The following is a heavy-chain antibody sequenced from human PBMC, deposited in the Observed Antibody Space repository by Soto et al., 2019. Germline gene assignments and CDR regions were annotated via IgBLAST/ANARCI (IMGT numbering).Heavy chain of an antibody. J-gene: IGHJ5*02. Sequence: ASVKVSCKASGYTFARYTMNWVRQAPGQRLEWIGWINPDNGDTKSSQKFQDRVIITRDTSASTAYMDLSSLRSEDTAVYYCARGIATGQLDPWGQGTLVTVSS. CDR1: GYTFARYT. CDR3: ARGIATGQLDP. D-gene: IGHD2-15*01. CDR2: INPDNGDT. V-gene: IGHV1-3*01.